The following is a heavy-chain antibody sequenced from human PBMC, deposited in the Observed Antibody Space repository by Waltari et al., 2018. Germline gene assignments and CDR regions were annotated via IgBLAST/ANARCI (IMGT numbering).Heavy chain of an antibody. CDR2: IWYDGSNK. V-gene: IGHV3-30*18. Sequence: QVQLVESGGGVVQPGRSLRLSCAASGFTFSSHGMHWVRQAPGKGLEWVAIIWYDGSNKYYADSVKGRFTISRDNSKNTLDLQMSSLRPEDAAMYYCAKGGSGNSPPDYWGQGTLVTVSS. CDR3: AKGGSGNSPPDY. CDR1: GFTFSSHG. D-gene: IGHD3-10*01. J-gene: IGHJ4*02.